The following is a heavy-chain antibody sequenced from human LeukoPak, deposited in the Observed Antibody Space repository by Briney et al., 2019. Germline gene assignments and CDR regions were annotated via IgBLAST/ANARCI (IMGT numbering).Heavy chain of an antibody. CDR1: SGSISSTSYY. D-gene: IGHD3-10*01. CDR2: MYYSGST. Sequence: SETLSLTCTVSSGSISSTSYYWGWIRQPPGMGLEWIGSMYYSGSTYYNPSLKSRVTISVDTSKSQFSLKLSSVTAADTAVYYCAREMRSPRGGFDYWGQGTLVTVSS. J-gene: IGHJ4*02. V-gene: IGHV4-39*07. CDR3: AREMRSPRGGFDY.